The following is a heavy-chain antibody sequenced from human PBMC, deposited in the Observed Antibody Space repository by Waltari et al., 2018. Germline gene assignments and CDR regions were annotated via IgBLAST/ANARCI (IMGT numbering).Heavy chain of an antibody. V-gene: IGHV3-21*01. CDR3: AKVGPTYYKDEGVFDY. D-gene: IGHD3-10*01. J-gene: IGHJ4*02. CDR1: GFTFSSYS. Sequence: EVQLVESGGGLVKPGGSLRLSCAASGFTFSSYSMNWVRQAPGKGLEWVSSISSSSSYIYYADSVKGRFTISRDNSKNTLYLQMNSLRAEDTAVYYCAKVGPTYYKDEGVFDYWGQGTLVTVSS. CDR2: ISSSSSYI.